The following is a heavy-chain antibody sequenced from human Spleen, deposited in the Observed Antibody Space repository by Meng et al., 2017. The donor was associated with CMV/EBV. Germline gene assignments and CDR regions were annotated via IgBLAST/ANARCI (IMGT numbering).Heavy chain of an antibody. CDR1: GGTFSSYA. Sequence: SVKVSCKASGGTFSSYAIIWVRQAPGQGLEWMGGIIPIFGTANYAQKFQGRVTITTDESTSTAYMELSSLRSEDTAVYYCAGTLEFYDSSGYYFSPFDPWGQGTLVTVSS. V-gene: IGHV1-69*05. CDR3: AGTLEFYDSSGYYFSPFDP. J-gene: IGHJ5*02. CDR2: IIPIFGTA. D-gene: IGHD3-22*01.